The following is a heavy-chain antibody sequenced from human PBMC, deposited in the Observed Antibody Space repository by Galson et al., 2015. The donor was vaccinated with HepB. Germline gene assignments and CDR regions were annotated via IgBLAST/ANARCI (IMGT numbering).Heavy chain of an antibody. CDR1: GGTFSSYA. CDR2: IIPIFGTA. J-gene: IGHJ3*02. CDR3: ARYIVVVPAARRCAFDI. V-gene: IGHV1-69*13. Sequence: SVKVSCKASGGTFSSYAISWVRQAPGQGLEWMGGIIPIFGTANYAQKFQGRVTITADESTSTAYMELSSLRSEGTAVYYCARYIVVVPAARRCAFDIWGQGTMVTVSS. D-gene: IGHD2-2*01.